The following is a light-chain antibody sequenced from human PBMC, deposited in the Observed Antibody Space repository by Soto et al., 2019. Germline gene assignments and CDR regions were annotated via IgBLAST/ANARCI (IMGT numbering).Light chain of an antibody. CDR2: EVS. CDR3: HSYPRSGPYG. CDR1: SSDVGNYKY. J-gene: IGLJ1*01. V-gene: IGLV2-14*01. Sequence: QSVLTQPASVSGSPGQSITISCTGTSSDVGNYKYVSWYQQHPGKAPKLMIYEVSNRPSGVSNRFSGSKSGNTASLTISGLQAEDETDYSCHSYPRSGPYGCGTGTKVTVL.